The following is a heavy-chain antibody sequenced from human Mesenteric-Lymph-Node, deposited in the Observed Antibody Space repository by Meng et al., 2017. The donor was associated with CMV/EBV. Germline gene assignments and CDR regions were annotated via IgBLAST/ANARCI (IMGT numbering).Heavy chain of an antibody. CDR1: RNTFTNYY. V-gene: IGHV1-2*02. CDR3: ARDGWFGQRFDF. J-gene: IGHJ4*02. CDR2: INPNTGAT. D-gene: IGHD3-10*01. Sequence: ASVKVSCKASRNTFTNYYIHWVRQAPGQGLEWMGWINPNTGATYFAQQFQGRVTMARDTSISTTYMDLMSLRSDDTAMYYCARDGWFGQRFDFWGQGTLVTVSS.